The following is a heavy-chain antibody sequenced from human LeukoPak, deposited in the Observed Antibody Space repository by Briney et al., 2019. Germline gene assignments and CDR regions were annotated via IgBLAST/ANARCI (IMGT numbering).Heavy chain of an antibody. J-gene: IGHJ5*02. V-gene: IGHV3-23*01. Sequence: GGSLRLSCAASGFTFSSYAMSWVRQAPGKGLEWVSAISGSGGSTYYADSVKGRFTISRDNSKNTLYLQMNSLRAEDTAVYYCAKWKYCSSTSCYLRSYWFDPWGQGTLVTVSS. CDR1: GFTFSSYA. D-gene: IGHD2-2*01. CDR3: AKWKYCSSTSCYLRSYWFDP. CDR2: ISGSGGST.